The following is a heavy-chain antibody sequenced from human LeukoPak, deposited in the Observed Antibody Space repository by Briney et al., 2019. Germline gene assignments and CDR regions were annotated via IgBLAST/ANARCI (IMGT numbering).Heavy chain of an antibody. V-gene: IGHV1-69*13. CDR3: ARLSAPRIAARPGDY. J-gene: IGHJ4*02. CDR1: GGTFSSYA. CDR2: IIPIFGTA. D-gene: IGHD6-6*01. Sequence: ASVKVSCKASGGTFSSYAISWVRQAPGQGLEWMGGIIPIFGTANYAQKFQGRVTITADESTSTAYMELSSLRSEDTAVYYCARLSAPRIAARPGDYWGQGTLVTVSS.